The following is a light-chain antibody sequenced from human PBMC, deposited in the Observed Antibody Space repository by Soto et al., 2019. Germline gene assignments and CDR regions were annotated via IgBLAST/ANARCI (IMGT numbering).Light chain of an antibody. CDR3: SSYTSRNPYV. CDR2: EVT. CDR1: SSDVGGYNY. J-gene: IGLJ1*01. Sequence: QSALTQPASVSGSPGQSITISCTGTSSDVGGYNYVSWYQQHPGKAPKLMIYEVTNRPSGVSNRFSGSKSGNTASLTISGLQAEDEADYYCSSYTSRNPYVFGTGTQLTVL. V-gene: IGLV2-14*01.